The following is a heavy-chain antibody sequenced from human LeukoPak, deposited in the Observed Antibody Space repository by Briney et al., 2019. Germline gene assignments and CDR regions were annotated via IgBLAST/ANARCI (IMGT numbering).Heavy chain of an antibody. D-gene: IGHD2-15*01. CDR2: IYTSGST. CDR3: ARGVCSGGSCYSVSWFDP. Sequence: SETLSLTCTVSGGSISSYYWSWIRQPAGKGLEWIGRIYTSGSTNYNPSFKSRVTMSVDTSKNQFSLKLSSVTAADTAVYYCARGVCSGGSCYSVSWFDPWGQGTLVTVSS. CDR1: GGSISSYY. J-gene: IGHJ5*02. V-gene: IGHV4-4*07.